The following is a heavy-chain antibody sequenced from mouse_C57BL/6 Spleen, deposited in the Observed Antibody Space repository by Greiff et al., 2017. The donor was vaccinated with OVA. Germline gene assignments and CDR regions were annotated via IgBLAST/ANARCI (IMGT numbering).Heavy chain of an antibody. J-gene: IGHJ2*01. Sequence: QVQLQQPGAELVRPGSSVKLSCKASGYTFTSYWMHWVKQRPIQGLEWIGNIDPSDSETHYNQKFKDKATLTVDKSSSTAYMQLSSLTSEDSAVYYCARTGENFHGYYDYWGQGTTLTVSS. V-gene: IGHV1-52*01. CDR1: GYTFTSYW. CDR2: IDPSDSET. D-gene: IGHD2-3*01. CDR3: ARTGENFHGYYDY.